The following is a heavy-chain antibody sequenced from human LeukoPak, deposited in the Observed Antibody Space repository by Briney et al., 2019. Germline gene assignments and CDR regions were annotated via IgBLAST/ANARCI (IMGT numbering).Heavy chain of an antibody. CDR2: ISSSGSTI. J-gene: IGHJ3*02. D-gene: IGHD3-22*01. CDR1: GFTFSDYY. CDR3: ARDRYYYDTSGYYSAFDI. Sequence: GGSLRLSCAASGFTFSDYYMSWIRQAPGKGLEWVSYISSSGSTIYYADSVKGRFTISRDNAKNSLYLQMNSLRAEDTAVYYCARDRYYYDTSGYYSAFDIWGQGTMVTVSS. V-gene: IGHV3-11*01.